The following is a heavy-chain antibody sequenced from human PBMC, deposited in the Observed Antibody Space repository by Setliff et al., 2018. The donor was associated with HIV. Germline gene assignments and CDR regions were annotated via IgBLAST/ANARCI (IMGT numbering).Heavy chain of an antibody. Sequence: PGESPKISCQGSGYSFYQYSIAWVRQMPGKGLEWMGIIYPGDSDTRYSPSFQGQVTISADKSISTACLQWTSLKASDTAVYFCARQDGRAQYYFDSWGQGTLVTVSS. CDR1: GYSFYQYS. CDR3: ARQDGRAQYYFDS. D-gene: IGHD3-10*01. V-gene: IGHV5-51*01. J-gene: IGHJ4*02. CDR2: IYPGDSDT.